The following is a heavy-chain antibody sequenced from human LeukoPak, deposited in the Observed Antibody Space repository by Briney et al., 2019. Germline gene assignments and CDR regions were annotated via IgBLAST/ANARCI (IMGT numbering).Heavy chain of an antibody. V-gene: IGHV3-64*01. D-gene: IGHD3-16*01. CDR1: GFIFSSYA. Sequence: GGSLRLSLAAAGFIFSSYAIHWVRQAPGKGRDYVSSISSHGGSTFYANSVEGRFTISRDNSKNTLYLQMASLRAEDMAVYYCARGVITFGGVNDAFDIWGQGTMVTVSS. J-gene: IGHJ3*02. CDR2: ISSHGGST. CDR3: ARGVITFGGVNDAFDI.